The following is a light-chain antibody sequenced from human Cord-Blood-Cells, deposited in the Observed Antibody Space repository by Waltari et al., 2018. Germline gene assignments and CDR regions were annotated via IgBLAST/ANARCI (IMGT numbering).Light chain of an antibody. V-gene: IGLV2-14*04. J-gene: IGLJ2*01. CDR2: DVS. Sequence: SITISCTGTSSDVGGYNYVSWYQQHPGKAPKLMIYDVSNRPSGVSNRFSGSKSGNTASLTISGLQAEDEADYYCSSYTSSSTRAVVFGGGTKLTVL. CDR1: SSDVGGYNY. CDR3: SSYTSSSTRAVV.